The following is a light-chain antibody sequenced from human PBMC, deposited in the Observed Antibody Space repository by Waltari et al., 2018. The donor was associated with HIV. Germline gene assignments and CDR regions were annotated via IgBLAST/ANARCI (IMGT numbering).Light chain of an antibody. Sequence: EIVLTQSPGALSLSPGERATPSCRASQSVSSSHLAWYQQRPGQAPRLLMYGTSSRATGIPDRFSGSGSGTDFTLTISRLEPEDFAVYYCQQYGSSAPLTFGGGTKVEIK. CDR3: QQYGSSAPLT. CDR2: GTS. CDR1: QSVSSSH. J-gene: IGKJ4*01. V-gene: IGKV3-20*01.